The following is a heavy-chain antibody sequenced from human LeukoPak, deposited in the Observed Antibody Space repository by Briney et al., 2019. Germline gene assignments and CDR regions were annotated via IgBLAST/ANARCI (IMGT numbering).Heavy chain of an antibody. D-gene: IGHD2-8*02. CDR3: ARVRVGTGYYMDV. V-gene: IGHV3-7*01. J-gene: IGHJ6*03. CDR2: IKQEGREK. Sequence: GGSLRLSWAASGFTFSSYWASSVRHPPGEGRGCVVYIKQEGREKYYVDSVKGRFTISRDNAKNSLYLQMNSLRAEDTAVYYCARVRVGTGYYMDVWGKGTTVTVSS. CDR1: GFTFSSYW.